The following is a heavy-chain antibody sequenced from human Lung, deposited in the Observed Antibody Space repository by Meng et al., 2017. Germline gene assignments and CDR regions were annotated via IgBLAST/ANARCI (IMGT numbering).Heavy chain of an antibody. J-gene: IGHJ4*02. Sequence: QVHVQQWVDERLTPSGTLSLPFVVSGGSFSDNYWSWIRQPPGKGLEWIGEINHSGSTDYNPSLESRATISVDTSQNNLSLKLSSVTAADSAVYYCARGPTTMAHDFDYWGQGTLVTVSS. D-gene: IGHD4-11*01. V-gene: IGHV4-34*01. CDR1: GGSFSDNY. CDR3: ARGPTTMAHDFDY. CDR2: INHSGST.